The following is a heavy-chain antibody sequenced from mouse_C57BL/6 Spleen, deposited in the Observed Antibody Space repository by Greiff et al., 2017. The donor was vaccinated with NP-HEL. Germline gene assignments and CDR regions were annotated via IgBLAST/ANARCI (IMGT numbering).Heavy chain of an antibody. V-gene: IGHV5-4*01. J-gene: IGHJ1*03. CDR3: ARGLTTVEPWYFDV. CDR1: GFTFSSYA. D-gene: IGHD1-1*01. CDR2: ISDGGSYT. Sequence: EVQLVESGGGLVKPGGSLKLSCAASGFTFSSYAMSWVRQTPEKRLEWVATISDGGSYTYYPDNVKGRFTISRDNAKNNLYLQMSHLKSEDTAMYYCARGLTTVEPWYFDVWGTGTTVTVSS.